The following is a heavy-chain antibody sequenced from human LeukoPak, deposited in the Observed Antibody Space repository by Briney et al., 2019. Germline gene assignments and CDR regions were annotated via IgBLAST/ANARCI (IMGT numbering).Heavy chain of an antibody. Sequence: SETLSLTCTVSGGSISSSSYYWGWIRQPPGKGLEWIGSIYYSGSTYYNPSLKSRVTISVDTSKNQFSLKLSSVTAADTAVYYCEISSSWSFDAFDIWGQGTMVTVSS. J-gene: IGHJ3*02. CDR2: IYYSGST. V-gene: IGHV4-39*07. CDR3: EISSSWSFDAFDI. D-gene: IGHD6-13*01. CDR1: GGSISSSSYY.